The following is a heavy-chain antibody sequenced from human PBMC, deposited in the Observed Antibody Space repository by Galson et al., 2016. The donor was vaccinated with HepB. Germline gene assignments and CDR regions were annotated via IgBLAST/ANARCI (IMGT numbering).Heavy chain of an antibody. J-gene: IGHJ4*02. V-gene: IGHV3-11*01. CDR3: ARDSPYFDSSHYVNDFDH. D-gene: IGHD3-22*01. CDR1: GFTFNDYY. CDR2: ISNSGTTI. Sequence: SLRLSCAASGFTFNDYYMSWIRQAPGKGLEWLSYISNSGTTIYYAESLKGRLTISRDNAQNSLYLQLDSLRAEDPAVYYCARDSPYFDSSHYVNDFDHWGQGSLVTVSS.